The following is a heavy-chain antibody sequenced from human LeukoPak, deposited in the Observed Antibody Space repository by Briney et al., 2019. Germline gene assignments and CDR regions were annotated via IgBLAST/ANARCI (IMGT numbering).Heavy chain of an antibody. CDR3: AVAGSGAFDI. V-gene: IGHV3-23*01. J-gene: IGHJ3*02. CDR2: ITTSGDNS. CDR1: GFTFSDYA. D-gene: IGHD6-19*01. Sequence: PGGSLRLSCAASGFTFSDYAMSWVRQAPGKGLEWVATITTSGDNSFYADSVMGRFTISRDNSKNTVCLQMNSLRAEDTAVYYCAVAGSGAFDIWGQGTMVTVSS.